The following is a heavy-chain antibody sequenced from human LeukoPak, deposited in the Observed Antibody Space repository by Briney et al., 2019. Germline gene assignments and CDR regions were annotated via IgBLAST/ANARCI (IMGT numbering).Heavy chain of an antibody. Sequence: GGSLRLSCAASGFTFSSYSMNWVRQAPGKGLEWVSSISSSSTYTYYADSVRGRFTISRDNAKNSLYLQMNSLRTEDTAVYYCARGGERYFYESSAYYPEYFHHWGQGTLVTVSS. D-gene: IGHD3-22*01. V-gene: IGHV3-21*01. J-gene: IGHJ1*01. CDR3: ARGGERYFYESSAYYPEYFHH. CDR2: ISSSSTYT. CDR1: GFTFSSYS.